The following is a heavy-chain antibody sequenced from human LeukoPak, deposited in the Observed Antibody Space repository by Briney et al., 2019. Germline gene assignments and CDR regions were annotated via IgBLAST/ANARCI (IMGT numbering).Heavy chain of an antibody. CDR3: APDLRGSAWSLDD. CDR1: GFTVSSNY. Sequence: GSLRLSCAASGFTVSSNYMSWVRQAPGKGLEWVSVFYSGGSTYYADSVKGRFTISRDNSKNTLYLQMNSLRADDTAVYYCAPDLRGSAWSLDDWGQGTLVTVSS. D-gene: IGHD6-13*01. CDR2: FYSGGST. J-gene: IGHJ4*02. V-gene: IGHV3-66*01.